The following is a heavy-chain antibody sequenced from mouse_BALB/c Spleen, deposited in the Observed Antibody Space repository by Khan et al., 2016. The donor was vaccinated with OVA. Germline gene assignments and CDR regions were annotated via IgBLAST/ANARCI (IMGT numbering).Heavy chain of an antibody. J-gene: IGHJ3*01. V-gene: IGHV1-80*01. CDR1: GYAFSNYW. CDR3: ARKGYGNYAFAY. D-gene: IGHD2-10*02. CDR2: IYPGDGDT. Sequence: VQLQESGAELVRPGSSVKISCKASGYAFSNYWMNWVKQRPGQGLEWIGQIYPGDGDTNYNGKFKCKATLTADKSSSTAYMQLSSLTSEDSAVYFCARKGYGNYAFAYWGQGTLVTVSA.